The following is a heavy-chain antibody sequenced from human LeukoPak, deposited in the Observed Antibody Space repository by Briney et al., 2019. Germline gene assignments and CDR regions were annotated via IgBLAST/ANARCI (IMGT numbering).Heavy chain of an antibody. CDR1: GFTFSSYN. V-gene: IGHV3-30-3*01. CDR3: GRDTVGYGGAFDI. Sequence: GGSLRLSCVASGFTFSSYNMHWVRQAPGKGLEWGAVISYDGSNKYYADSVKGRSTISRDNSKNTLYLQVNSRRPEDTAVYYCGRDTVGYGGAFDIWGQGTMVTVSS. D-gene: IGHD5-18*01. CDR2: ISYDGSNK. J-gene: IGHJ3*02.